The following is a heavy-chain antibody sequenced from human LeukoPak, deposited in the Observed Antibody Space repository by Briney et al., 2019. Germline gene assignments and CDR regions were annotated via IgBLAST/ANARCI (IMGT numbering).Heavy chain of an antibody. CDR1: GDSINNNNYY. CDR3: ARITDRTIFGEIMHGFDV. J-gene: IGHJ3*01. Sequence: SETLSLTCTVSGDSINNNNYYWGWIRQPPGEGLEWIGNIYYNGRTYYSPSLKSRGTISVDTSNNQFSLKLNFVTAADTAVYYCARITDRTIFGEIMHGFDVWGQGTPVTVSS. V-gene: IGHV4-39*01. CDR2: IYYNGRT. D-gene: IGHD3-3*01.